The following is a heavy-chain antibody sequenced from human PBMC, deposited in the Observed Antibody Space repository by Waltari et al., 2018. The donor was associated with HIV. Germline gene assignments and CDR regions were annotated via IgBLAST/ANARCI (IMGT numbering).Heavy chain of an antibody. CDR2: IYYSRST. CDR1: GGSISSSSYY. Sequence: QLQLQESGPGLVKPSETLSLTCTVSGGSISSSSYYWGWIRQPPGKGLEWIGSIYYSRSTYYNPSLKSRVTISVDTSKNQFSLKLSSVTAADTAVYYCARAVQGYCSGGSCENYFDYWGQGTLVTVSS. V-gene: IGHV4-39*01. J-gene: IGHJ4*02. D-gene: IGHD2-15*01. CDR3: ARAVQGYCSGGSCENYFDY.